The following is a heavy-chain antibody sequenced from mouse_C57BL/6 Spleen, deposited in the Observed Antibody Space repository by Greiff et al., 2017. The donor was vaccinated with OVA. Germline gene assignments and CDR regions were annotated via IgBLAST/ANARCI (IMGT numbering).Heavy chain of an antibody. J-gene: IGHJ2*01. CDR2: INPNNGGT. Sequence: EVQLQESGPELVKPGASVKMSCKASGYTFTDYNMHWVKQSHGKSLEWIGYINPNNGGTSYNQKFKGKATLTVNKSSSTAYMELRSLTSEDSAVYYCARREGYGPYYFDYWGQGTTLTVSS. D-gene: IGHD1-1*02. CDR3: ARREGYGPYYFDY. V-gene: IGHV1-22*01. CDR1: GYTFTDYN.